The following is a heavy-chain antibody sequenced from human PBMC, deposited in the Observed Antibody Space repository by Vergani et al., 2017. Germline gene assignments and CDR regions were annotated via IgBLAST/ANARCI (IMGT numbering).Heavy chain of an antibody. CDR1: GFTFSDFS. CDR3: ARGPLPAIPAMFDS. V-gene: IGHV3-21*06. CDR2: IGSSGPYI. Sequence: VQLVESGGGLVKPGGSLRLSCAASGFTFSDFSMSWVRQAPGKGLEWVAFIGSSGPYINYADSVKGRFIISRDNTNNSLFLQLRSLRAEDAAVYYCARGPLPAIPAMFDSWGQGTLVTVSS. D-gene: IGHD2-2*01. J-gene: IGHJ4*02.